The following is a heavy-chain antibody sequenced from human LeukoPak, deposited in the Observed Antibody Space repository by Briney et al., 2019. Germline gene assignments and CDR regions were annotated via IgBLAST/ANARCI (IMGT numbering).Heavy chain of an antibody. D-gene: IGHD3-22*01. Sequence: PSETLSLTCTVSGGSISSGDYYWSWIRQPPGKGLEWIGYIYYSGSTYYNPTLKSRVTISVDTSKNQFSLKLSSVTAADTAVYYCARALVTYYYDSSGYSGLFAYWGQGTLVTVSS. V-gene: IGHV4-30-4*08. CDR1: GGSISSGDYY. CDR3: ARALVTYYYDSSGYSGLFAY. CDR2: IYYSGST. J-gene: IGHJ4*02.